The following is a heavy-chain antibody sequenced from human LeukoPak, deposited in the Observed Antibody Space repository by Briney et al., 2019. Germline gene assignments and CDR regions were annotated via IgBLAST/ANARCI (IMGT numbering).Heavy chain of an antibody. V-gene: IGHV5-51*01. CDR2: IYPGDSDT. D-gene: IGHD3-10*01. J-gene: IGHJ4*02. Sequence: GESLKISCKGSGYTFSSYWIGWVRQMPGKGLEWMGIIYPGDSDTRYSPSFEGQVTISVDKSISTAHLQWSSLKASDTAMYYCARQTRDGSGSRGYSFDFWGQGTLVAVSS. CDR3: ARQTRDGSGSRGYSFDF. CDR1: GYTFSSYW.